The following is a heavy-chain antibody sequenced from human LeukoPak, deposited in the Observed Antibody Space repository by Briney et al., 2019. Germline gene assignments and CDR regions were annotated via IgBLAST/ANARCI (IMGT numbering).Heavy chain of an antibody. CDR2: ISYDGSYK. CDR1: EFTFSTYG. V-gene: IGHV3-30*03. D-gene: IGHD6-13*01. J-gene: IGHJ4*02. Sequence: GGSLRLSCAASEFTFSTYGMHWVRQAPGKGLEWVAVISYDGSYKFYADSVKGRFTISRDNSKSTLYLQMNSLRAEDTAVYYCARDRYSGLNTIDYWGQGTLVTVAS. CDR3: ARDRYSGLNTIDY.